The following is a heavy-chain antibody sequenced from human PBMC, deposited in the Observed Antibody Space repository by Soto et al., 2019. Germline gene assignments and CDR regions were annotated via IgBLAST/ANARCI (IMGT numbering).Heavy chain of an antibody. J-gene: IGHJ4*02. V-gene: IGHV1-69*04. CDR2: VNPILSMS. CDR1: GDTFNFYS. D-gene: IGHD3-10*01. Sequence: QVQLVQSGAEVKGPGSSVKVSCKASGDTFNFYSINWVRQAPGLGLEWMGGVNPILSMSNFAQRFQGRVTMTADKSTSTAYMELSGLRSEDTAIYYCATSYGSGYRAFDYWGQGALVTVSS. CDR3: ATSYGSGYRAFDY.